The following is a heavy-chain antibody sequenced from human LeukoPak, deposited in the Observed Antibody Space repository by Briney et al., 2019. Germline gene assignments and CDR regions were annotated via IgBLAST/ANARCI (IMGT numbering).Heavy chain of an antibody. J-gene: IGHJ4*02. CDR3: AREGSLTARPFVSIDN. CDR2: IHISGNT. CDR1: GGSISTYY. V-gene: IGHV4-4*07. Sequence: PSETLSLTCTVSGGSISTYYWSWIRQPAGKGLEWIGRIHISGNTDYNPSLESRVTMSVHTSKNQFSLKLTSVTAADTAVYYCAREGSLTARPFVSIDNWGQGTLVTVSS. D-gene: IGHD6-6*01.